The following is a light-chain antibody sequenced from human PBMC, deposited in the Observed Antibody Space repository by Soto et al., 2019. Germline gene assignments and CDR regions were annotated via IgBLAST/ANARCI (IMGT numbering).Light chain of an antibody. V-gene: IGLV1-44*01. J-gene: IGLJ2*01. CDR2: KNN. CDR3: AAWDDSLNGVL. CDR1: SSNIGSNT. Sequence: QSVLTQPPSASGTPGQRVTISCSGSSSNIGSNTVNWYQQLQGTAPKFLIYKNNQRPSGVPDRFSGSKSGTSASLAISGLQSEDEADYYCAAWDDSLNGVLFGGGTKVTVL.